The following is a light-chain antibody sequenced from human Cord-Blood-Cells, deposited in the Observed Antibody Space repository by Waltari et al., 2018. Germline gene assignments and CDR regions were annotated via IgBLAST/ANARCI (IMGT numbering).Light chain of an antibody. CDR3: SSYTSSSTWV. J-gene: IGLJ3*02. V-gene: IGLV2-14*01. Sequence: QSALTQPASVSGSPEQSITISCTGTSSDVGGYNYFSCYQQHPGKAPKLMIYEVSKRPSGFSKRFSGSKSGNTASLTISGLQAEDEADYYCSSYTSSSTWVFGGGTKLTVL. CDR1: SSDVGGYNY. CDR2: EVS.